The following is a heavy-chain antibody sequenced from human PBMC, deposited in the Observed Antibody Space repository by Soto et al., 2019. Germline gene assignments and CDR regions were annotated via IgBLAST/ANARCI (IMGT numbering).Heavy chain of an antibody. CDR1: XFTXSSYA. Sequence: GGSLRLSCAXXXFTXSSYAXXXXXXXPGKGLEWVSAISGSGGSTYYADSVKGLFTISRDNSKNTLYLQMNSLRAEDTAVYYCAKEQWPYLRGMDVWGQGTTVTVX. D-gene: IGHD6-19*01. CDR3: AKEQWPYLRGMDV. V-gene: IGHV3-23*01. CDR2: ISGSGGST. J-gene: IGHJ6*02.